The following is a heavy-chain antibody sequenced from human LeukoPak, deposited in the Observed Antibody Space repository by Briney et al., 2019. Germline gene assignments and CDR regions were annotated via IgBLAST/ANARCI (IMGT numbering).Heavy chain of an antibody. CDR1: GFTVSSNY. CDR2: IYSGGST. D-gene: IGHD3-3*01. V-gene: IGHV3-53*01. Sequence: PGGSQRLSCAASGFTVSSNYMSWVRQAPGKGLEWVSVIYSGGSTYYADSVKGRFTISRDNSKNTLYLQMNSLRAEDTAVYYCARDIRDFWSGYYEDWGQGTLVTVSS. J-gene: IGHJ4*02. CDR3: ARDIRDFWSGYYED.